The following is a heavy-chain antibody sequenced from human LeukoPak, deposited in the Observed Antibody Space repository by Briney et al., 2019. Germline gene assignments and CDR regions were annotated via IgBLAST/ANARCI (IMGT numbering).Heavy chain of an antibody. CDR2: IYPGDSDT. V-gene: IGHV5-51*01. CDR3: ARLPSLVEAHYFYF. J-gene: IGHJ4*02. D-gene: IGHD1-26*01. Sequence: PGESLKISFKGSGYSFTSSWIGWVRQMPGKGLEWMAIIYPGDSDTRYSPSFQGQVTISADKSISTAYLQWSSLKASDTAMYYCARLPSLVEAHYFYFWGQGTLVTVSS. CDR1: GYSFTSSW.